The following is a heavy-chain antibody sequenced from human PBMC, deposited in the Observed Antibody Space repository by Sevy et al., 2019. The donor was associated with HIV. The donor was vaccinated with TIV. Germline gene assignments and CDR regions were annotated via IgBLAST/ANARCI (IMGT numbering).Heavy chain of an antibody. D-gene: IGHD3-10*01. CDR2: ISYDGSNK. J-gene: IGHJ4*02. V-gene: IGHV3-30-3*01. CDR3: SRDCWIYGSGSYHY. Sequence: GGSLRLSCAASGFTFSSYAMHWVRQAPGKGLERVAVISYDGSNKYYADSVKGRFTISRDNSKNTLYLQMNSLRAEDTAVYYCSRDCWIYGSGSYHYWGQGTLVTVSS. CDR1: GFTFSSYA.